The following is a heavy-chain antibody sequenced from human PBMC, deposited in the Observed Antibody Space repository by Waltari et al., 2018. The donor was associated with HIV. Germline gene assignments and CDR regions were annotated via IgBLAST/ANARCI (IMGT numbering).Heavy chain of an antibody. CDR3: AKVYSGSYRDAFDI. CDR1: GFTFDDYA. J-gene: IGHJ3*02. V-gene: IGHV3-9*01. D-gene: IGHD3-10*02. CDR2: ISWNSGSI. Sequence: EVQLVESGGGLVQPGRSLRVSCAASGFTFDDYAMHWVRQAPGKGLEWVTSISWNSGSIGYADSVKGRFTISRDNAKNSLYLQMNSLRAEDTALYYCAKVYSGSYRDAFDIWGQGTMVTVSS.